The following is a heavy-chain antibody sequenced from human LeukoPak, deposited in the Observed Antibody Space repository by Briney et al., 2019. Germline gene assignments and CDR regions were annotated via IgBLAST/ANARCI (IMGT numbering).Heavy chain of an antibody. D-gene: IGHD2-15*01. V-gene: IGHV3-30*18. CDR1: GFTFSSYG. J-gene: IGHJ4*02. CDR3: AKDRGYCSGGSCYWGFYFDY. Sequence: PGGSLRLSCAASGFTFSSYGMHWVRQSPGKGLEWVAVISYDGSNKFYPDSVKGRFTISRDNSKNTLYLQVSSLRVEDTAVYYCAKDRGYCSGGSCYWGFYFDYWGQGTLATVSS. CDR2: ISYDGSNK.